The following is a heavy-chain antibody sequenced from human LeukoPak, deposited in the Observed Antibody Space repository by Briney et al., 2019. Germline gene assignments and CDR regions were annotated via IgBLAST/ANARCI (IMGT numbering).Heavy chain of an antibody. J-gene: IGHJ4*02. D-gene: IGHD1-26*01. CDR2: ISSSSSYI. CDR1: GFTFSSYW. Sequence: GGSLRLSCAASGFTFSSYWMNWARQAPGKGLEWVSSISSSSSYIYYADSVKGRFTISRDNAKNSLYLQMNSLRAEDTAVYYCARVLGGGSLDYWGQGTLVTVSS. V-gene: IGHV3-21*01. CDR3: ARVLGGGSLDY.